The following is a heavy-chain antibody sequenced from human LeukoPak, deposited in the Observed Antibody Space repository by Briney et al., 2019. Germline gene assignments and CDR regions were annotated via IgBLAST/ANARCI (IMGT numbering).Heavy chain of an antibody. J-gene: IGHJ4*02. V-gene: IGHV4-39*01. CDR3: AGHKYCSGGSCYIRSFDY. D-gene: IGHD2-15*01. CDR2: THYRGTT. CDR1: GVSISTTNNF. Sequence: SETLSLTCSVSGVSISTTNNFWGWIRQPPGKGLEWIGSTHYRGTTYYTPSLKSRVTIFVDTSKNQFSLRLSSVTAADTAVYYCAGHKYCSGGSCYIRSFDYWGQGTLVTVSS.